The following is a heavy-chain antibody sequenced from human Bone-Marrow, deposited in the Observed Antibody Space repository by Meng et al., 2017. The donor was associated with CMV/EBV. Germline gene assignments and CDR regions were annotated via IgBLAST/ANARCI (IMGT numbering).Heavy chain of an antibody. CDR1: FTSYA. CDR3: ARGLPGRGITGTRGNWFDP. D-gene: IGHD1-20*01. V-gene: IGHV7-4-1*01. CDR2: INTNTGNP. J-gene: IGHJ5*02. Sequence: FTSYAMNWVRQAPGQGLGWMGWINTNTGNPTYAQGFTGRFVFSLDTSVSTAYLQICSLKAEDTAVDYCARGLPGRGITGTRGNWFDPWGQGTLVTVSS.